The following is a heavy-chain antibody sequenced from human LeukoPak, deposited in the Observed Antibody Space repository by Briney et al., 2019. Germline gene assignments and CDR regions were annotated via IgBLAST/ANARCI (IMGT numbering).Heavy chain of an antibody. J-gene: IGHJ4*02. CDR2: ISAYNGNT. V-gene: IGHV1-18*01. Sequence: ASVKVSCKASGYTFTSYGISWVRQAPGQGLEWMGWISAYNGNTNYAQKLQGRVTMTTDTSTSTAYMELRSLRSDDTAMYYCGKSLGYSYGYASDYWGQGTLVTVSS. CDR1: GYTFTSYG. CDR3: GKSLGYSYGYASDY. D-gene: IGHD5-18*01.